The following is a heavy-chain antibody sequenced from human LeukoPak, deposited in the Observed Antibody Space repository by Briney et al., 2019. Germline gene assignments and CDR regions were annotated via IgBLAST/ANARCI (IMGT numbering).Heavy chain of an antibody. V-gene: IGHV4-34*01. CDR1: GGSFSGYY. CDR2: INYSGRT. J-gene: IGHJ5*02. D-gene: IGHD3-22*01. Sequence: SETLSLTCAVYGGSFSGYYWSWIRPPPGKGRGGIGEINYSGRTNYYPSLMSRVTISVDTSKNQFSLKLISVTAAVTAVYYCARGRRAMIVVVTKGGFDPWGQGTLVTVSS. CDR3: ARGRRAMIVVVTKGGFDP.